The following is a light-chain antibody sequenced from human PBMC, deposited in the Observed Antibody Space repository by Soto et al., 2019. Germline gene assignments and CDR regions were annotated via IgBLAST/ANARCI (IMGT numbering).Light chain of an antibody. CDR3: QQRANGPPLT. CDR1: QSVSSY. CDR2: DDS. V-gene: IGKV3-11*01. J-gene: IGKJ5*01. Sequence: EIVLTQSPAILSLSPGERATLSCRASQSVSSYLAWYQQKPGQAPRLLIYDDSNRATGIPARFSGSVSGTDFTLTISSLELEYCAVYFCQQRANGPPLTFGQGTRLEIK.